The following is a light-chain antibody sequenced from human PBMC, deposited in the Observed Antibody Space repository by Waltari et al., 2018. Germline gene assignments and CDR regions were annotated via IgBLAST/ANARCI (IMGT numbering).Light chain of an antibody. J-gene: IGKJ5*01. CDR1: QEISNY. CDR2: DTS. CDR3: QQYENFPVT. V-gene: IGKV1-33*01. Sequence: IQVTQSPSALSASVRHRVTIPCQASQEISNYLNWYQQKPGKAPKLLIYDTSHLQTGVPSRFSGSGGGTDFTFTISSLQPEDIATYYCQQYENFPVTFGQGTRLEIK.